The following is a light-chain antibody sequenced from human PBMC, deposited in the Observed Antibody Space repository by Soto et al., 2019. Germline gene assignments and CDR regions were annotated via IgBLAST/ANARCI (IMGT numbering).Light chain of an antibody. CDR1: SSDVGGYDY. V-gene: IGLV2-14*01. J-gene: IGLJ1*01. CDR2: EVN. CDR3: SVYTTSNTLI. Sequence: QSALTQPASVSGSPGQSITISCTGTSSDVGGYDYVSWYQQHPGTAPKLILYEVNNRPSGVSNRFSGSKSGNTASLIISGLQTEDEAHYYCSVYTTSNTLIFGTGTKVTVL.